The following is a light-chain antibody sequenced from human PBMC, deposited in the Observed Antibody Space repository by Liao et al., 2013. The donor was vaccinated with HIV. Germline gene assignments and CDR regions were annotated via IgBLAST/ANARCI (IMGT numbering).Light chain of an antibody. J-gene: IGLJ3*02. CDR1: TLQNKY. CDR3: QAWDIRTGV. CDR2: QDT. V-gene: IGLV3-1*01. Sequence: SYELIQPPSVSVSPGQTASIICSGVTLQNKYACWFQQKPGQSPVLVIYQDTMRPSGIPERFSGSKSGNTATLTISATQAMDEADYYCQAWDIRTGVFGGGTKLTVL.